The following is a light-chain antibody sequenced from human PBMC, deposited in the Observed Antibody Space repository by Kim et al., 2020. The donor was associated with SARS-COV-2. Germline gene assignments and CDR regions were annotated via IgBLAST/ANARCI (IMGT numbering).Light chain of an antibody. CDR2: NNN. CDR3: AACDDSLNGPV. J-gene: IGLJ3*02. CDR1: SSKIGSDT. Sequence: QSVLTQPTSASGTPGQRVTISCSVSSSKIGSDTLDWYQHLPGAAPQLLLYNNNQRPSGVPDRFSASKSGTSASLAISGLQSEDEADYYCAACDDSLNGPVIGGRTKLSVL. V-gene: IGLV1-44*01.